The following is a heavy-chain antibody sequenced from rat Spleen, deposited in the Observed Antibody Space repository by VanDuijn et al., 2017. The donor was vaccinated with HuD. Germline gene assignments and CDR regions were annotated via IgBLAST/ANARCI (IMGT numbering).Heavy chain of an antibody. Sequence: EVQLVESGGGLVQPGRSLKLSCAASGFTFNNYGMAWVRQTPTKGLEWIATISYDGNTFYRDSVKGRFTISRDNAKITLYLQMDSLGSEDTANYYCSRRGDPFYFDYWGRGVMVTVSS. V-gene: IGHV5-29*01. D-gene: IGHD4-2*01. J-gene: IGHJ2*01. CDR1: GFTFNNYG. CDR3: SRRGDPFYFDY. CDR2: ISYDGNT.